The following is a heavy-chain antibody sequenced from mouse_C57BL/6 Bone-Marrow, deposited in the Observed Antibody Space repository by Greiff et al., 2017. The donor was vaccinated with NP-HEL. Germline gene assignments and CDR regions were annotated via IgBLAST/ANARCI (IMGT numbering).Heavy chain of an antibody. CDR1: GYAFSSYW. V-gene: IGHV1-80*01. J-gene: IGHJ2*01. D-gene: IGHD1-1*01. Sequence: VQLQQSGAELVKPGASVKISCKASGYAFSSYWMNWVKQRPGKGLEWIGQIYPGDGDTNYNGKFKGKATLTADKSSSTAYMQLSSLTSEDSAVYFCARSRYYYASYFGCWGQGTTLTVSS. CDR3: ARSRYYYASYFGC. CDR2: IYPGDGDT.